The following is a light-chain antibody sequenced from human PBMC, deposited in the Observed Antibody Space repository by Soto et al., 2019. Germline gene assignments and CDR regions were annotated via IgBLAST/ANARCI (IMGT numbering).Light chain of an antibody. CDR3: QQGNSFPLT. CDR2: AAS. Sequence: DIQMTQAPSSLPASVGDRVTITCRASQTIGNYLNWYQQRPGEAPNLLISAASTLQSGVPSRFSGSDSGTYLTLTISSLQSEAFATYYCQQGNSFPLTFGGGTKVDIK. CDR1: QTIGNY. J-gene: IGKJ4*01. V-gene: IGKV1-39*01.